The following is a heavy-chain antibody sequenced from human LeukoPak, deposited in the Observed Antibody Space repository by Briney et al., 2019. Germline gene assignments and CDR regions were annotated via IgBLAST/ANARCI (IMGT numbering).Heavy chain of an antibody. CDR3: ARVLDYYGSGSYFDY. CDR2: IYSGGST. D-gene: IGHD3-10*01. Sequence: PGGSLRLSCAASGFTVSSNYMSWVRQAPGKGLEWVSVIYSGGSTYYADSVKGRFTISRDNSKNTLYLQMNSLRAEDTAVYYCARVLDYYGSGSYFDYWGQGTLVTVSS. J-gene: IGHJ4*02. CDR1: GFTVSSNY. V-gene: IGHV3-66*01.